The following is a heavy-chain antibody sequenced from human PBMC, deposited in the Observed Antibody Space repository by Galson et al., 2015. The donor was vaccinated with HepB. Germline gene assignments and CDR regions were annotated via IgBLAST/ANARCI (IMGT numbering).Heavy chain of an antibody. J-gene: IGHJ6*02. V-gene: IGHV3-66*02. D-gene: IGHD3-22*01. CDR3: ARFYDSSDYYGMDV. CDR1: GFTFDDYG. CDR2: IYSGGST. Sequence: SLRLSCAASGFTFDDYGMSWVRQAPGKGLKWVSVIYSGGSTYYADSVKGRFTISRDNSKNTLYLQMNSLRAEDTAVYYCARFYDSSDYYGMDVWGQGTTVTVSS.